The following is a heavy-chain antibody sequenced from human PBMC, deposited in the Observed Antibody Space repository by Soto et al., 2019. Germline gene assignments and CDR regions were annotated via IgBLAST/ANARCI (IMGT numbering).Heavy chain of an antibody. CDR3: ARGVGSSPPQY. Sequence: SETLSLTCTISGGSVSVYYWSWIRQSTGQGLEWIGYIYASGSPYYNPSLRSRVTISADTSKNQISLKLTSPAAADTAVYYCARGVGSSPPQYWGRGTLVTVSS. V-gene: IGHV4-59*02. D-gene: IGHD1-26*01. CDR1: GGSVSVYY. CDR2: IYASGSP. J-gene: IGHJ4*02.